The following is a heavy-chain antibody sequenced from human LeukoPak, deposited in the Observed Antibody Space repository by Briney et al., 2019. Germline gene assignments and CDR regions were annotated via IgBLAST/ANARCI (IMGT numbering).Heavy chain of an antibody. CDR1: GFTFSSYN. CDR2: ISSSSSYI. J-gene: IGHJ4*02. V-gene: IGHV3-21*01. Sequence: GGSLRLSCAASGFTFSSYNMNWVRQAPGKGLEWVSSISSSSSYIYYADSVMGRFTISRDNAKNSLYLQMNSLRAEDTAVYFCVRDDTSSWIYWGQGTLVTVSS. CDR3: VRDDTSSWIY. D-gene: IGHD6-13*01.